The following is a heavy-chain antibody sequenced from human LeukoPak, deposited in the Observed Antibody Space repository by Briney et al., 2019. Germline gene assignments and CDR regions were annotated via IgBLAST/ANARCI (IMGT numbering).Heavy chain of an antibody. Sequence: GGSLRLSCAASGFTFSSYWMSWVRQAPGKGLEWVSGVSGSGDSTYYADSVKGRFTISRDNSNNTLFLLMNSLRAEDTAVYYCAKYMSSGQWGQGTLVTVSS. D-gene: IGHD6-19*01. V-gene: IGHV3-23*01. CDR2: VSGSGDST. CDR3: AKYMSSGQ. J-gene: IGHJ4*02. CDR1: GFTFSSYW.